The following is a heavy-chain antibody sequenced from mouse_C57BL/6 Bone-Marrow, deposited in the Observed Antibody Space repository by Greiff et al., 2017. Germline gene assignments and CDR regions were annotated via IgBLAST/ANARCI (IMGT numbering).Heavy chain of an antibody. CDR2: ISSGSSTI. CDR1: GFTFSDYG. D-gene: IGHD1-1*01. V-gene: IGHV5-17*01. Sequence: EVKLMESGGGLVKPGGSLKLSCAASGFTFSDYGMHWVRQAPEKGLEWVAYISSGSSTIYYADTVKGRFTISRDNAKNTLFLQMTSLRSEDTAMYYCARWGGYYYGSSTIDYWGQGTTLTVSS. J-gene: IGHJ2*01. CDR3: ARWGGYYYGSSTIDY.